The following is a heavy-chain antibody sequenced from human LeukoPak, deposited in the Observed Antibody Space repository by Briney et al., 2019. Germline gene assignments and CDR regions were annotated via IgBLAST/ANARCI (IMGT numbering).Heavy chain of an antibody. Sequence: SEALSLTCTVSGGSISSSSYYWGWIRQPPGKGLEWIRSIYYSGSTYYNPSLKSRVTISVDTSKNQFSLKLSSVTAADTAVYYYAGGYSSSWYGYYYYYMDVWGKGTTVTVSS. CDR1: GGSISSSSYY. J-gene: IGHJ6*03. CDR3: AGGYSSSWYGYYYYYMDV. D-gene: IGHD6-13*01. V-gene: IGHV4-39*07. CDR2: IYYSGST.